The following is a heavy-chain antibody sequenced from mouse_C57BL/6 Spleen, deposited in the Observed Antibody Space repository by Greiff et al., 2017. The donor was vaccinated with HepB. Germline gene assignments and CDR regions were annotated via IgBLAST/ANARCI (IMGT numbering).Heavy chain of an antibody. D-gene: IGHD2-3*01. CDR3: ARGDDGYFTGLAY. CDR2: IDPSDSYT. Sequence: VQLQQSGAELVMPGASVKLSCKASGYTFTSYWMHWVKQRPGQGLEWIGEIDPSDSYTNYNQKFKGKSTLTVDKSSSTAYMQLSSLTSEDSAVYYCARGDDGYFTGLAYWGQGTLVTVSA. J-gene: IGHJ3*01. CDR1: GYTFTSYW. V-gene: IGHV1-69*01.